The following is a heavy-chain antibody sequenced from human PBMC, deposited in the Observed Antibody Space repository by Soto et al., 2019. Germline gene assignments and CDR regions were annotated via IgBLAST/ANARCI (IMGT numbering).Heavy chain of an antibody. J-gene: IGHJ4*02. V-gene: IGHV3-21*06. CDR1: GFSFSDHY. CDR2: ISSSTNYI. CDR3: ARESEDLTSNFDY. Sequence: GGSLRLSCVASGFSFSDHYMIWIRQAPGKGLEWVSSISSSTNYIYYGDSMKGRFTISRDNAKNSLYLEMNSLRAEDTAVYYCARESEDLTSNFDYWGQGTLVTVSS.